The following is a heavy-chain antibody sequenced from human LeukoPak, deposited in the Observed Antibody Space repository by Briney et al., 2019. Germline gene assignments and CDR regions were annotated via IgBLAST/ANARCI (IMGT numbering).Heavy chain of an antibody. CDR1: GYTFTSYG. D-gene: IGHD3-9*01. CDR2: ISAYNGNT. Sequence: ASVKVSCKASGYTFTSYGISWVRQAPGQGLEWMGWISAYNGNTNYAQQLQGRVTMTTDTSTSTAYMELRSLRSDDTAVYYCARDGRIENGVLRYFDWKYYFDYWGQGTLVTVSS. J-gene: IGHJ4*02. V-gene: IGHV1-18*04. CDR3: ARDGRIENGVLRYFDWKYYFDY.